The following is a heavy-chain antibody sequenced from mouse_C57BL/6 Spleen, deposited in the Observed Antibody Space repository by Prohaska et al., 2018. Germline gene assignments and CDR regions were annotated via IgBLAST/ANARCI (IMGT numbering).Heavy chain of an antibody. D-gene: IGHD3-1*01. CDR1: GYTFTSYW. J-gene: IGHJ4*01. Sequence: QVQLQQPGAELVKPGASVKLSCKASGYTFTSYWMQWVKPRPGQGLEWMGESDPSDSYTNYNQKFKGKATLTVDTASSTAYMQVSSLTSEDSAVYYCARRAFYTMDYWGQGTSVTVSS. CDR2: SDPSDSYT. CDR3: ARRAFYTMDY. V-gene: IGHV1-50*01.